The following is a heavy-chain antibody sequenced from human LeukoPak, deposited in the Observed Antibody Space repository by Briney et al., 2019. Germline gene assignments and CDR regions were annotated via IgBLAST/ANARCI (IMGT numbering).Heavy chain of an antibody. CDR3: ARDPITGDRFDY. V-gene: IGHV6-1*01. J-gene: IGHJ4*02. D-gene: IGHD7-27*01. Sequence: SQTLSLTCAISGDSVSSGRAAWNWIRQSPSRGLEWLGRTYYRSKWYNDYAPSVKSRVTINPDTSKNQFSLQLSSVTPEDTAVYYCARDPITGDRFDYWGQGTLVTVSS. CDR1: GDSVSSGRAA. CDR2: TYYRSKWYN.